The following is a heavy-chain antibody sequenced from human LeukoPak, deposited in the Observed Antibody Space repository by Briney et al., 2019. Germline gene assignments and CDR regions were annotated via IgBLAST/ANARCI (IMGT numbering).Heavy chain of an antibody. Sequence: SETLSLTCAVYGGSFSDYKWTWIRQTPGKGLEWIRQIDHSGSAKYNPSLKSRVTMSIDTSKRQFSLELTSVTAADTAVYYCARGCPGYWGQGTLVTVSS. V-gene: IGHV4-34*01. J-gene: IGHJ4*02. CDR2: IDHSGSA. CDR3: ARGCPGY. CDR1: GGSFSDYK.